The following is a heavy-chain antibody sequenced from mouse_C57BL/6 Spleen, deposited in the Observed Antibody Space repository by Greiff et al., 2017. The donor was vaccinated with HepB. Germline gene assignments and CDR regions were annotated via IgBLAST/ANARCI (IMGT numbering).Heavy chain of an antibody. Sequence: VQLQQSGAELVRPGASVTLSCKASGYTFTDYEMHWVKQTPVHGLEWIGAIDPETGGTAYNQKFKGKAILTADKSSSTAYMELRSLTYEDSAVYYCTRSTTVVATGFDYWGQGTTLTVSS. CDR2: IDPETGGT. CDR3: TRSTTVVATGFDY. V-gene: IGHV1-15*01. CDR1: GYTFTDYE. J-gene: IGHJ2*01. D-gene: IGHD1-1*01.